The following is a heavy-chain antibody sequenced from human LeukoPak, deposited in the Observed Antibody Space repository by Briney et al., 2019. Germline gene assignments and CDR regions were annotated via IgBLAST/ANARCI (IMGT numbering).Heavy chain of an antibody. D-gene: IGHD4-17*01. V-gene: IGHV4-59*01. CDR3: AREDPQTTVPEGMDV. CDR2: IYYSGTT. CDR1: GGSISYYY. J-gene: IGHJ6*02. Sequence: PSETLSLTCTVSGGSISYYYWSWIRQSPGKGLECIGYIYYSGTTNYNPSLKSPVTISVDTSKNQFSLQLRSVTAADTAVYYCAREDPQTTVPEGMDVWGQGTTVTVSS.